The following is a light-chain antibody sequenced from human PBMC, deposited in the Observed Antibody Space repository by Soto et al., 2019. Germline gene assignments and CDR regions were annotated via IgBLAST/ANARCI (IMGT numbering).Light chain of an antibody. CDR3: CSYAGSDTHYV. J-gene: IGLJ1*01. CDR2: EGS. V-gene: IGLV2-23*01. Sequence: QSALTQPASVSGSPGQSITISCTGTSSDVGAYNLVSWYQHHPGMAPKLIIYEGSKRPSGVSNRFSASKSGNTASLTISGLQAEDEADYQCCSYAGSDTHYVFGTGTTVTVL. CDR1: SSDVGAYNL.